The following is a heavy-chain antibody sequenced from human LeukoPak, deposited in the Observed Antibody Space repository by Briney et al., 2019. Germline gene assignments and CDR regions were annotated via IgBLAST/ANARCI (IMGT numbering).Heavy chain of an antibody. CDR2: ISAYNGNT. Sequence: GASVKVSCKASGYTFTGYYMHWVRQAPGQGLEWMGWISAYNGNTNYAQKLQGRVTMTTDTSTSTAYMELRSLRSDDTAVYYCARDPLLYYHDSSGYANEYFQHWGQGTLVTVSS. CDR3: ARDPLLYYHDSSGYANEYFQH. D-gene: IGHD3-22*01. J-gene: IGHJ1*01. CDR1: GYTFTGYY. V-gene: IGHV1-18*04.